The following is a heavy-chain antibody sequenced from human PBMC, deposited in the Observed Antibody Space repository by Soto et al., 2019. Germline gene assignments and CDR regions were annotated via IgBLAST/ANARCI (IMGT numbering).Heavy chain of an antibody. CDR3: ARGGDYSQTLYYYYGMDV. J-gene: IGHJ6*02. CDR1: GFTFSSYA. CDR2: ISYDGSNK. V-gene: IGHV3-30-3*01. D-gene: IGHD3-22*01. Sequence: PGGSLRLSCAASGFTFSSYAMHWVRQAPGKGLEWVAVISYDGSNKYYADSVKGRFTISRDNSKNTLYLQMNSLRAEDTAVYYCARGGDYSQTLYYYYGMDVWGQGTTVTVSS.